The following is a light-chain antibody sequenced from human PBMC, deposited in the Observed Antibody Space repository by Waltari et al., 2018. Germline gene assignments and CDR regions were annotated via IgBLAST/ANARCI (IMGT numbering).Light chain of an antibody. CDR1: QSVRSF. Sequence: EIVLTQSPATLSLSPGERATLSCRASQSVRSFLAWYQHKPGQAPRLLIYEASKRTTGVPDRFSCSGSGTDFSLTISSLEPEDFAVYYCQQCDNWPPLTFGGGTKVE. CDR3: QQCDNWPPLT. V-gene: IGKV3-11*01. CDR2: EAS. J-gene: IGKJ4*01.